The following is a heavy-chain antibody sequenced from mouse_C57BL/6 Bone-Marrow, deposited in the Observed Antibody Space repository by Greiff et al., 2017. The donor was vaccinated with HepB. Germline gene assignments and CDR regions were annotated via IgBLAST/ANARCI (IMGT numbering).Heavy chain of an antibody. V-gene: IGHV5-4*01. J-gene: IGHJ2*01. CDR1: GFTFSSYA. CDR2: ISDGGSYT. D-gene: IGHD2-1*01. Sequence: EVHLVESGGGLVKPGGSLKLSCAASGFTFSSYAMSWVRQTPEKRLEWVATISDGGSYTYYPDNVKGRFTISRDNAKNNLYLQMSHLKSEDTAMYYCARGYGNYNYWGQGTTLTVSS. CDR3: ARGYGNYNY.